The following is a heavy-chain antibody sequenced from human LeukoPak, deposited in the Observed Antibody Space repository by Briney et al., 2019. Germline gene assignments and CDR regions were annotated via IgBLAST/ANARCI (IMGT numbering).Heavy chain of an antibody. V-gene: IGHV1-69*04. CDR2: IIPIFGIA. J-gene: IGHJ6*02. CDR3: ASQRAGAAGTYYYYGMDV. Sequence: SVKVSCKASGGTFSSYAISWVRQAPGQGLEWMGRIIPIFGIANYAQKFQGRVTITADKSTSTAYMELSSLRSEDTAVYYCASQRAGAAGTYYYYGMDVWGQGTTVTVSS. CDR1: GGTFSSYA. D-gene: IGHD6-13*01.